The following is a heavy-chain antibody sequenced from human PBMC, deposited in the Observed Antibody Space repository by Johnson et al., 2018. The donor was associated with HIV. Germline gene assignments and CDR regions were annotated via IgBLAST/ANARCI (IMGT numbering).Heavy chain of an antibody. J-gene: IGHJ3*02. Sequence: MLLVESGGGVVQPGRSLRLSCAASGFTFSSYAMHWVRQAPGKGLEYVSAISSNGGSTYYANSVKGRFTISRDNSKNTLYLQMGSLRAEDMAVYYCARGIGEQQLVPGRPPPGDDAFDIWGQGTMVTVSS. CDR3: ARGIGEQQLVPGRPPPGDDAFDI. CDR2: ISSNGGST. CDR1: GFTFSSYA. D-gene: IGHD6-13*01. V-gene: IGHV3-64*01.